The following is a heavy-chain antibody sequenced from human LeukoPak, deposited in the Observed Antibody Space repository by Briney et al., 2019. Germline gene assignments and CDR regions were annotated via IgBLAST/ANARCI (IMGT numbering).Heavy chain of an antibody. J-gene: IGHJ4*02. Sequence: GRSLRLSCAASGFTFSSYAMSWVRQAPGKGLEWVSAISGSGGSTYYADSVKGRFTISRDNSKNTLYLQMNSLRAEDTAVYYCAKDPTMIVVVIGYFDYWGQGTLVTVSS. V-gene: IGHV3-23*01. CDR1: GFTFSSYA. CDR3: AKDPTMIVVVIGYFDY. CDR2: ISGSGGST. D-gene: IGHD3-22*01.